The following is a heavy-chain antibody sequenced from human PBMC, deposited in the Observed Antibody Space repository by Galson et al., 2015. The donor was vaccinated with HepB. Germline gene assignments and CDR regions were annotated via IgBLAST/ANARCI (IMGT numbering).Heavy chain of an antibody. Sequence: SLRLSCAASGFTFSGSAMNWVRQAPGKGLEWVSSISRTDTYIYYADSVKGRFTISRDNAKNSLYLQMNSLRAEDTAVYYCARDSESLPRLRALDMWGPGTMVTVSS. J-gene: IGHJ3*02. CDR3: ARDSESLPRLRALDM. CDR2: ISRTDTYI. V-gene: IGHV3-21*01. CDR1: GFTFSGSA. D-gene: IGHD3-16*01.